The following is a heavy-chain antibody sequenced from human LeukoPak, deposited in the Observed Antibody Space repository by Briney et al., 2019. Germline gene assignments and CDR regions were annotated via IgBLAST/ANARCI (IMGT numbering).Heavy chain of an antibody. CDR2: IDHRGST. Sequence: SETLSLTCAVYGGSFSSYYWSWIRQPPGKGLEWIGEIDHRGSTNYNPSLSSRVNISVDPSNNQFSLRLTSVTAADTAVYYCARAETSSWSSRHWFDPWGQGALVTVSS. J-gene: IGHJ5*02. CDR1: GGSFSSYY. D-gene: IGHD6-13*01. CDR3: ARAETSSWSSRHWFDP. V-gene: IGHV4-34*01.